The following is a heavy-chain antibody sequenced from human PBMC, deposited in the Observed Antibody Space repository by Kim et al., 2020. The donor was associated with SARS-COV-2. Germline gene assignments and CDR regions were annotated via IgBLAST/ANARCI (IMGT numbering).Heavy chain of an antibody. CDR3: VKGILAGGADV. Sequence: GGSLRLSCVVSGFTFHNHAMHWVRQTPGKGLEWVAGIFWNGGGTGYADSVRGRFTISRDIAESSLYLQMNSLRTEDTALYFCVKGILAGGADVWGQGTTV. CDR2: IFWNGGGT. V-gene: IGHV3-9*01. CDR1: GFTFHNHA. D-gene: IGHD3-3*02. J-gene: IGHJ6*02.